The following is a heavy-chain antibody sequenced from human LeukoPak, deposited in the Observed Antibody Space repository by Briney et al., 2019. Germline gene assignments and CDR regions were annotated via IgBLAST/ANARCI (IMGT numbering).Heavy chain of an antibody. D-gene: IGHD5-24*01. Sequence: GGSLRLSCAASGFSFSSSWMHWVRQAPGTGLVWVSRINSDGSTTNYADSVKGRFTISRDNAMSTLYLQMNSLRVEDTAIYYCASLGSREAYKGGDFWGQGTLVTVSS. CDR1: GFSFSSSW. CDR2: INSDGSTT. CDR3: ASLGSREAYKGGDF. J-gene: IGHJ4*02. V-gene: IGHV3-74*01.